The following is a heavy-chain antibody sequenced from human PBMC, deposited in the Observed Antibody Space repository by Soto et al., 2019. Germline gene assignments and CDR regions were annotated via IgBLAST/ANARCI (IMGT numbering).Heavy chain of an antibody. J-gene: IGHJ3*02. CDR3: ASLSPYYYDSSGYWAQDAFDI. D-gene: IGHD3-22*01. CDR1: GGTFSSYA. CDR2: IIPIFGTA. Sequence: GASVKVSCKASGGTFSSYAISWVRQAPGQGLEWMGGIIPIFGTANYAQKFQGRVTITADESTSTAYMELSSLRSEDTAVYYCASLSPYYYDSSGYWAQDAFDIWGQGTMVTVSS. V-gene: IGHV1-69*13.